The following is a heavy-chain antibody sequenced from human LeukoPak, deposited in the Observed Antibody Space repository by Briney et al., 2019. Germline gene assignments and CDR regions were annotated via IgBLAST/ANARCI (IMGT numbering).Heavy chain of an antibody. J-gene: IGHJ3*02. D-gene: IGHD3-22*01. Sequence: ASVKVSCKASGYTFTSYAMNWVRQAPGQGLEWMGWINTNTGNPTYAQGFTGWFVFSLDTSVSTAYLQISSLKAEDTAVYYCARIIPPYYYDSSGYYSPNAFDIWGQGTMVTVSS. V-gene: IGHV7-4-1*02. CDR2: INTNTGNP. CDR3: ARIIPPYYYDSSGYYSPNAFDI. CDR1: GYTFTSYA.